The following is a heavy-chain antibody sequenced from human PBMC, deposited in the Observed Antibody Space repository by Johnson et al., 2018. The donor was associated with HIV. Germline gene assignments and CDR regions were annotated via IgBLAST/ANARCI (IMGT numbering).Heavy chain of an antibody. CDR3: ARDTAMVHDAFDI. CDR2: ISWNSGST. Sequence: VQLVESGGGVVQPGRSLRLSCAASGFAFADYYMSWIRQAPGKGLEWVSGISWNSGSTYYADSVKGRFTISRDNSKNTLYLQMNSLRAEDTAVYYCARDTAMVHDAFDIWGQGTMVTVSS. CDR1: GFAFADYY. V-gene: IGHV3-23*04. D-gene: IGHD5-18*01. J-gene: IGHJ3*02.